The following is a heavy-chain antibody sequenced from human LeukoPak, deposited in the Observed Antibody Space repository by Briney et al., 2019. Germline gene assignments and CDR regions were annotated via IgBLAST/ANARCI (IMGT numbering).Heavy chain of an antibody. V-gene: IGHV5-10-1*01. J-gene: IGHJ4*02. CDR1: GYRFTNHW. D-gene: IGHD2-15*01. CDR3: ATTPVLGYCSGGSCPLGY. CDR2: IDPSDSYT. Sequence: GESLKISCKGSGYRFTNHWIGWVRQMPGKGLEWMGRIDPSDSYTNYSPSFQGHVTISADKSISTAYLQWSSLKASDTAMYYCATTPVLGYCSGGSCPLGYWGQGTLVTVSS.